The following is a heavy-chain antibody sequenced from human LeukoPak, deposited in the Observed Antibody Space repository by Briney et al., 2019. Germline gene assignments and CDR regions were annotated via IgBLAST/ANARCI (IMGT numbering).Heavy chain of an antibody. Sequence: GGSLRLSCAASGVTFSSYSMNWVRQAPGKGLEWVSSISSSSSYIYYADSVKGRFTISRDNAKNSLYLQMNSLRAEDTAVYYCAREQWLGLYGMDVWGQGTTVTVSS. CDR2: ISSSSSYI. CDR1: GVTFSSYS. CDR3: AREQWLGLYGMDV. J-gene: IGHJ6*02. D-gene: IGHD6-19*01. V-gene: IGHV3-21*01.